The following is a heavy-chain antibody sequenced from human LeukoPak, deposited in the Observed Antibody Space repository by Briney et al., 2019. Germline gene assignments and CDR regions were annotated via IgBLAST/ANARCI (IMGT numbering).Heavy chain of an antibody. CDR1: GYTLTELL. V-gene: IGHV1-24*01. CDR3: ATLPVGGWFDP. Sequence: ASVKVSCKLSGYTLTELLMKWVRQARGKGVLRMGGFDPEDGETIYAQKSQGRVTMTEDTSTDTAYMELSSLRSEATAVYYCATLPVGGWFDPWGQGTLVTVSS. CDR2: FDPEDGET. J-gene: IGHJ5*02.